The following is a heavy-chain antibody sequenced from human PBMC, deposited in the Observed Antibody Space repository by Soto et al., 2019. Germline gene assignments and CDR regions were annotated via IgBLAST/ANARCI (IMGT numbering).Heavy chain of an antibody. CDR3: ARVRFDCSSTSCYVGGLDY. V-gene: IGHV4-59*01. Sequence: SETLSLTCTVSGGSISSYYWSWIRQPPGKGLEWIGYISDSGNTNHNPSLKSRLTMSLDTSKNQFSLKLRSLTAADTAVYSCARVRFDCSSTSCYVGGLDYWGQGTLVTVSS. J-gene: IGHJ4*02. D-gene: IGHD2-2*01. CDR1: GGSISSYY. CDR2: ISDSGNT.